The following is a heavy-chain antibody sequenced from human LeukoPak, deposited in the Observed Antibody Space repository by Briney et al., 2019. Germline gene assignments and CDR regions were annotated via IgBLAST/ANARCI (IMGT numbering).Heavy chain of an antibody. V-gene: IGHV4-4*07. CDR3: AREVVPAATSYYYYYYMDV. J-gene: IGHJ6*03. CDR2: IYTSGST. D-gene: IGHD2-2*01. Sequence: PSETLSLTCTVSGGSISSYYWSWIRQPAGKGLEWIGRIYTSGSTNYNPSLKSRVTMSVDTSKNQFSLKLSSVTAADTAVYYCAREVVPAATSYYYYYYMDVWGKGTTVTVSS. CDR1: GGSISSYY.